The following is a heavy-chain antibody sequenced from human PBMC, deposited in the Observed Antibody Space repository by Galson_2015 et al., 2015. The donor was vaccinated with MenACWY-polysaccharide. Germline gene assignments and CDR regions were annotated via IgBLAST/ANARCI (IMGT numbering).Heavy chain of an antibody. CDR3: ARDSGRTGSLDY. Sequence: SLRLSCAASGFIFSSYNMDWVRQAPGKGLEWVSYIRGPSDIIYYADSVKGRFTISRDNAKNSLYLQMNSLRDEDTAVYYCARDSGRTGSLDYWGRGTLVTVTS. D-gene: IGHD1-26*01. CDR2: IRGPSDII. V-gene: IGHV3-48*02. J-gene: IGHJ4*02. CDR1: GFIFSSYN.